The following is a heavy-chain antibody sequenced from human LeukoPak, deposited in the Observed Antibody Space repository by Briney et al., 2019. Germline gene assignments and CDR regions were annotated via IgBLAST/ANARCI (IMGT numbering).Heavy chain of an antibody. D-gene: IGHD1/OR15-1a*01. Sequence: SETLSLTCTVSGGSISSYYWSWIRQPPGKGLEWIGYIYYGGRTNYNPSLKSRATMSIDTAKNHFSLNLTSVAAADTAVYYCARSISGTRSKFDCWGQGTLVTVSS. CDR3: ARSISGTRSKFDC. CDR2: IYYGGRT. CDR1: GGSISSYY. V-gene: IGHV4-59*08. J-gene: IGHJ5*01.